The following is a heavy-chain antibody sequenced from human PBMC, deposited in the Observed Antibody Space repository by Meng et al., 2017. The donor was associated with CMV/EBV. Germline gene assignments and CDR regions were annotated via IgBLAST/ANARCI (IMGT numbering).Heavy chain of an antibody. CDR2: ISYDGSNK. D-gene: IGHD2-2*01. CDR1: GFTFSSYA. CDR3: ARIGGYCSSTRCVGVDV. Sequence: GESLKISCAASGFTFSSYAMHWVRQAPGKGLEWVAVISYDGSNKYYADSVKGRFTISRDNSKNTLYLQMNSLRAEDTAVYYCARIGGYCSSTRCVGVDVWGQGTTVTVSS. V-gene: IGHV3-30-3*01. J-gene: IGHJ6*02.